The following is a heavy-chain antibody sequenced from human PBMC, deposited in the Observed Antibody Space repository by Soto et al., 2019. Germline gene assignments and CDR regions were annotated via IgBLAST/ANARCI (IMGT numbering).Heavy chain of an antibody. J-gene: IGHJ3*02. CDR1: GYTLTELS. V-gene: IGHV1-24*01. D-gene: IGHD3-22*01. CDR2: FDPEDGET. Sequence: ASVKVSCKVSGYTLTELSMHWVRQAPGKGLEWMGGFDPEDGETIYAQKHQGRVTMTEDTSTDTDYMELSSQRPEDTAEYNCATAASSSGYSYAFDIWGQGTMVTVSS. CDR3: ATAASSSGYSYAFDI.